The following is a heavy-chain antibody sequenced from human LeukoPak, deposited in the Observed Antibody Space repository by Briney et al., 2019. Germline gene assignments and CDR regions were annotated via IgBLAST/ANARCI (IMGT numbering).Heavy chain of an antibody. D-gene: IGHD6-13*01. CDR3: AKTGFEGGSSWPHFDY. CDR2: ISGSGGST. J-gene: IGHJ4*02. V-gene: IGHV3-23*01. Sequence: ASVKVSCKASGGTFSSYAMSWVRQAPGKGLEWVSAISGSGGSTYYADSAKGRFTISRDNSKNTLYLQMNSLRAEDTAVYYCAKTGFEGGSSWPHFDYWGQGTLVTVSS. CDR1: GGTFSSYA.